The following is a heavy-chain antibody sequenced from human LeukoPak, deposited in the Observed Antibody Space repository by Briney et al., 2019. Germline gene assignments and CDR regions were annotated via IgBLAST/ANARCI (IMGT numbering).Heavy chain of an antibody. Sequence: SETLSLTCTVSGGSISSYYWSWIRRPPGKGLEWIGYIYYSGSTNYNPSLKSRVTISVDTSKNQFSLKLSSVTAADTAVYYCARDRGYYDSSGLINWGQGTLVTVSS. J-gene: IGHJ4*02. CDR3: ARDRGYYDSSGLIN. V-gene: IGHV4-59*01. CDR2: IYYSGST. D-gene: IGHD3-22*01. CDR1: GGSISSYY.